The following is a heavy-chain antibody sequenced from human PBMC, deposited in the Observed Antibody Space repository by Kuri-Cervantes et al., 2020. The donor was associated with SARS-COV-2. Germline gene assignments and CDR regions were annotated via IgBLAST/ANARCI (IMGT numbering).Heavy chain of an antibody. V-gene: IGHV2-5*08. CDR2: IDWDDDK. CDR1: GFSLNTRGMC. CDR3: AHDGGGEGAFDI. D-gene: IGHD3-16*01. Sequence: SGPTLVKPTQTLTLTCTFSGFSLNTRGMCVSWIRQPPGKALEWLARIDWDDDKRYGPSLKSRLTITKDTSKNQVVLTMTNMDPVDTATYYCAHDGGGEGAFDIWGQGTMVTVSS. J-gene: IGHJ3*02.